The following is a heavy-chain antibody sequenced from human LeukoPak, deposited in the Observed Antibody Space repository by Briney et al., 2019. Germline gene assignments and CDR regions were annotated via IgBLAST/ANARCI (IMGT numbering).Heavy chain of an antibody. D-gene: IGHD1-26*01. CDR2: ISTSSSYI. CDR1: GFTLSSYS. J-gene: IGHJ4*02. V-gene: IGHV3-21*01. Sequence: GGSLRLSCAASGFTLSSYSMNWVRQAPGKGLELVSSISTSSSYIYYADSLKGRFTISRDNARNSLYLQMNSLRAEDTALYYCARVSRGKWELLGAHDYWGQGTLVTVSS. CDR3: ARVSRGKWELLGAHDY.